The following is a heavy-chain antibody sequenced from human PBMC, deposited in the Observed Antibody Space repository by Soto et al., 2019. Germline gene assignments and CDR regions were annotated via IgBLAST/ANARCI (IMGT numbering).Heavy chain of an antibody. Sequence: EVQLVETGGGLIQPGGSLRLSCAASGFTVSSNFMSWVRQAPGKGLEWVSVIYSGGSTYYADSVKGRFTISRDNSKNTLYLQMNSLRAEDTAVYYCARATSLRVGATPYYFDYWGQGTLVTVSS. CDR1: GFTVSSNF. CDR3: ARATSLRVGATPYYFDY. CDR2: IYSGGST. J-gene: IGHJ4*02. D-gene: IGHD1-26*01. V-gene: IGHV3-53*02.